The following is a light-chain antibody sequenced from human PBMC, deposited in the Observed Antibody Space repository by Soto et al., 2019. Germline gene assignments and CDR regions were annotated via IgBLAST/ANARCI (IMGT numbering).Light chain of an antibody. J-gene: IGKJ4*01. V-gene: IGKV3-11*01. CDR2: DAS. CDR3: QYRGIWPPGAT. CDR1: QSINNY. Sequence: PGERATLSCRASQSINNYLAWYQQKPGQPPRLLIYDASNRATAIPVRFSGSGSGTGFTLTISSLAPEDSAVYYCQYRGIWPPGATFGGGTKVEIK.